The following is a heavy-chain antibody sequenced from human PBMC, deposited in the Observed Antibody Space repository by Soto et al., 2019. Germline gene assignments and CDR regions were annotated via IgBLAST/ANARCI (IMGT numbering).Heavy chain of an antibody. CDR1: GGSISIYY. Sequence: PSDTLSLTCTVSGGSISIYYWSWIRQPPGKGLEWIGYIYYSGSTNYNPSLKSRVTISVDTSKNQFSLKLSSVTAADTAVYYCARRVDYVWGSYRYSPYFDYWGQGTLVTVSS. CDR3: ARRVDYVWGSYRYSPYFDY. J-gene: IGHJ4*02. CDR2: IYYSGST. D-gene: IGHD3-16*02. V-gene: IGHV4-59*08.